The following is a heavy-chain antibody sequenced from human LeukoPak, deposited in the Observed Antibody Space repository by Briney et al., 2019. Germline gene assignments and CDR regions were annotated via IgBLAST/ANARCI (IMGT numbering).Heavy chain of an antibody. D-gene: IGHD2-2*01. Sequence: PGGSLRLSCAASGFTFSSYEMNWVRQAPGKGLEWVSYISSSGSTIYYADSVKGRFTISRDNAKNSLYLHMSSLRVEDTAMYYCVGDTSSQAGGDWFDPWGQGTLVTVSS. CDR1: GFTFSSYE. J-gene: IGHJ5*02. CDR2: ISSSGSTI. CDR3: VGDTSSQAGGDWFDP. V-gene: IGHV3-48*03.